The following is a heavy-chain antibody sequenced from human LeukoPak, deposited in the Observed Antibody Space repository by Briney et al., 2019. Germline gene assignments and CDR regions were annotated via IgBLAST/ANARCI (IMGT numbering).Heavy chain of an antibody. Sequence: GGSLRLSCAASGFTFSSYDMHWVRQAPGKGLEWVAFIRYDGSNKYYADSVKGRFTISRDNSKNTLYLQMNSLRAEDTAVYYCAKGYSSSWYYFDYWGQGTLVTVSS. CDR1: GFTFSSYD. J-gene: IGHJ4*02. CDR3: AKGYSSSWYYFDY. V-gene: IGHV3-30*02. D-gene: IGHD6-13*01. CDR2: IRYDGSNK.